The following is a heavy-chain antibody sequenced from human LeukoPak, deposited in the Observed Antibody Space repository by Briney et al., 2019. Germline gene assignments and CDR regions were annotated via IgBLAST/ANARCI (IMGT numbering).Heavy chain of an antibody. D-gene: IGHD3-10*01. V-gene: IGHV1-2*06. CDR3: ARDRDYYGSGSYYNVVDY. CDR2: INPNSGGT. J-gene: IGHJ4*02. Sequence: ASVKGSCKASGYTFTGYYMHLVRQAPGQGLEWMGRINPNSGGTNYAQNFQGRVTMTRNTSISTAYMELSRLRSDDTAVYYCARDRDYYGSGSYYNVVDYWGQGTLVTVSS. CDR1: GYTFTGYY.